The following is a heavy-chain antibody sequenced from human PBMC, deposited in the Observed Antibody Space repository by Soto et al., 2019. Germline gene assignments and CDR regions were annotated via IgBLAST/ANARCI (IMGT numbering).Heavy chain of an antibody. J-gene: IGHJ6*02. D-gene: IGHD4-17*01. Sequence: QVQLVESGGGVVQPGRSLRLSCAASGFTFSSYGMHWVRQAPGKGLEWVAVIWYDGSNKYYADSVKGRFTISRDNSKNTLYLQMNSLRAEDTAVYYCARDPTDGYYYYGMDVWGQGTTVTVSS. CDR3: ARDPTDGYYYYGMDV. CDR2: IWYDGSNK. CDR1: GFTFSSYG. V-gene: IGHV3-33*01.